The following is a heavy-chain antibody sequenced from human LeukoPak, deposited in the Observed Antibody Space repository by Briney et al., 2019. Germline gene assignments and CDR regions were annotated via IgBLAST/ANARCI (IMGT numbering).Heavy chain of an antibody. Sequence: SGTLSLTCSVSGGSISRSSYYGGWIRQPPGKGLEWIGSIYYSGSTYYNPSLKSRVTISVDTSKNQFSLKLSSVTAADTAVYYCARVGVVPAAIEGAFDIWGQGTMVTVSS. J-gene: IGHJ3*02. CDR1: GGSISRSSYY. D-gene: IGHD2-2*01. CDR3: ARVGVVPAAIEGAFDI. CDR2: IYYSGST. V-gene: IGHV4-39*07.